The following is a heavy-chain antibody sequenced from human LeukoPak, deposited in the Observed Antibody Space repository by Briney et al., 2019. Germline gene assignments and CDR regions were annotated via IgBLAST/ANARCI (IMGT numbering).Heavy chain of an antibody. D-gene: IGHD2-8*02. CDR3: ASAGIVLPPLPTWYYGMDV. J-gene: IGHJ6*02. V-gene: IGHV4-59*08. CDR2: IYYSGST. Sequence: SETLSLTCTVSGGSISSYYWSWIRQPPGKGLEWIGYIYYSGSTNYNPSLKSRVTISVDTSKNQFSLKLSSVTAADTAVYYCASAGIVLPPLPTWYYGMDVWGQGTTVTVSS. CDR1: GGSISSYY.